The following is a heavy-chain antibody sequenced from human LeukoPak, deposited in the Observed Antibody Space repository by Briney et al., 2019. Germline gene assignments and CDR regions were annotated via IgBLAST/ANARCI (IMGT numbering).Heavy chain of an antibody. CDR3: ARVLYYYGSASPYYFDY. CDR2: IYNSGSS. CDR1: GYSISSGCY. D-gene: IGHD3-10*01. Sequence: SETLSLTCTVSGYSISSGCYWGWIRPPPGKGLEWIGSIYNSGSSYYNPSLKSRVTISVDTSKNQFYLKLSSVTAADTAMYYCARVLYYYGSASPYYFDYWGQGTLVNVSS. J-gene: IGHJ4*02. V-gene: IGHV4-38-2*02.